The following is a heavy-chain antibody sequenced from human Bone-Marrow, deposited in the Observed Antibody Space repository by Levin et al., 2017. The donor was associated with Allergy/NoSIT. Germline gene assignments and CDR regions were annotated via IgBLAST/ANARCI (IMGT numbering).Heavy chain of an antibody. CDR1: GFTFSIYS. J-gene: IGHJ3*01. V-gene: IGHV3-30-3*01. D-gene: IGHD1-14*01. Sequence: GGSLRLSCTVSGFTFSIYSINWVRQAPGKGLEWVANIFFDGSEKYYADSVKGRFTISRDNRKNTLYLQMDSLRPEDTAVYYCAREGPFYENMPFREPNAFNLWGQGTMVTVSA. CDR3: AREGPFYENMPFREPNAFNL. CDR2: IFFDGSEK.